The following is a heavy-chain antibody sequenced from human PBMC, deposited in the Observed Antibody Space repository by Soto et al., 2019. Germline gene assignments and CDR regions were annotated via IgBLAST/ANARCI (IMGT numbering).Heavy chain of an antibody. J-gene: IGHJ4*02. CDR3: ARALGYSYGHLPIDY. Sequence: QVQLQQWGAGQLKLSETLCLTCAVYGGSFSGYYWSWIRQPPGKGLEWIGEINHSGSTNYNPSLKSRVTISVDTSKNQFSLKLSSVTAADTAVYYCARALGYSYGHLPIDYWGQGTLVTVSS. V-gene: IGHV4-34*01. D-gene: IGHD5-18*01. CDR1: GGSFSGYY. CDR2: INHSGST.